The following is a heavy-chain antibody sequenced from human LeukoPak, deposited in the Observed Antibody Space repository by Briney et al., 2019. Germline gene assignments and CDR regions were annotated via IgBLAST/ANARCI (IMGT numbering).Heavy chain of an antibody. CDR1: GYTFTSYA. CDR2: INAGNGNT. D-gene: IGHD2-2*01. CDR3: ARDIHAYQPLPGGY. J-gene: IGHJ4*02. Sequence: GASVKVSCKASGYTFTSYAMHWVRQAAGQRLEWMGWINAGNGNTKYSQKFQGRVTITRDTSASTAYMELSSLRSEDTAVYYCARDIHAYQPLPGGYWGQGTLVTVSS. V-gene: IGHV1-3*01.